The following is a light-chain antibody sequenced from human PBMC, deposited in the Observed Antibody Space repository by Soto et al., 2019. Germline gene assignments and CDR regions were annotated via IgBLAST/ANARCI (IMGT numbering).Light chain of an antibody. Sequence: EIVMTQSPATLSVSAGERATLSCRASQSVRSNLAWYQQKAGQAPRLLIYGASTRATGIPARFSGSGSGTEFSLTISSLQSEDFAVSYCQQYNNWPLLTFGGGTKVDIK. CDR3: QQYNNWPLLT. J-gene: IGKJ4*01. CDR1: QSVRSN. CDR2: GAS. V-gene: IGKV3D-15*01.